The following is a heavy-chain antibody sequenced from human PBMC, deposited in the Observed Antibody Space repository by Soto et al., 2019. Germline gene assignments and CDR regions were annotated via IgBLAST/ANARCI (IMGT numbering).Heavy chain of an antibody. D-gene: IGHD1-26*01. J-gene: IGHJ4*02. CDR1: GYTFTGYY. Sequence: GSVKVSCKASGYTFTGYYMHWVRQAPGQGLEWMGWIKPNSGGTNYAQKFQGRGTMTRDTSISKAYMELRRLRSDDTAVYYCARVVGHPPAVVLYYWGQGTRVTVSS. CDR3: ARVVGHPPAVVLYY. V-gene: IGHV1-2*02. CDR2: IKPNSGGT.